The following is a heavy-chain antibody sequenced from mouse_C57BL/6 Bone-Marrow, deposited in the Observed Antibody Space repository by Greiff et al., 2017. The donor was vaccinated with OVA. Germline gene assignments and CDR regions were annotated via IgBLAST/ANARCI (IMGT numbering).Heavy chain of an antibody. CDR2: INPNNGGT. D-gene: IGHD2-4*01. Sequence: VQLQQSGPELVKPGASVKISCKASGYTFTDYYMNWVKQSHGKSLEWIGDINPNNGGTSYNQKFKGKATLTVDKSSSTAYMELRSLTSEDSAVYYCARSIYYDYDVGFAYWGQGTLVTVSA. CDR3: ARSIYYDYDVGFAY. CDR1: GYTFTDYY. J-gene: IGHJ3*01. V-gene: IGHV1-26*01.